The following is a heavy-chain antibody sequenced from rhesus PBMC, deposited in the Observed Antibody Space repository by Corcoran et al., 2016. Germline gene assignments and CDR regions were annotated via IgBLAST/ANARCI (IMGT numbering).Heavy chain of an antibody. D-gene: IGHD3-34*01. J-gene: IGHJ5-1*01. CDR1: GGSISSSY. Sequence: QLQLQESGPGLVKPSETLSVTCAVSGGSISSSYWGWIRQAPGKGLEWIGYIYGSGSSTNYNPSLKSRVTLSVDTSKNQLSLKLSSVTAADTAVYYCASSAPFRGWGFLDVWGPGVLVTVSS. V-gene: IGHV4-169*02. CDR2: IYGSGSST. CDR3: ASSAPFRGWGFLDV.